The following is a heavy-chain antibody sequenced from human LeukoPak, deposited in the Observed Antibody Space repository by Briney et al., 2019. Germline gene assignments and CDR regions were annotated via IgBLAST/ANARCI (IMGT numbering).Heavy chain of an antibody. D-gene: IGHD2-2*02. V-gene: IGHV3-7*01. CDR3: ARVHCSSTSCYNYYYGMDV. J-gene: IGHJ6*02. CDR2: IKQDGSEK. Sequence: PGGSLRLSCAASGFTFSSYWMSWVRQAPGKGLEWVANIKQDGSEKYYVDSVKGRFTISRDNAKNSLYLQMNSLRAEDTAVYYCARVHCSSTSCYNYYYGMDVWGQGTTATVSS. CDR1: GFTFSSYW.